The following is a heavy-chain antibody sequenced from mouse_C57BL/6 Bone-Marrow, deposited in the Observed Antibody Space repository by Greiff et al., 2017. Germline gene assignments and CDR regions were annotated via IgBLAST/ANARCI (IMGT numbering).Heavy chain of an antibody. Sequence: QVPLQQSGAELAKPGASVKLSCQASGYTFTSYWLHWVKQRPGQGLEWIGYINPSSGYTKYNQKFKDKATLTADKSSSTAYMQLSSLTYEDSAVYDCARFEYDGYFEVWGTGTTVTGSS. CDR3: ARFEYDGYFEV. D-gene: IGHD2-4*01. CDR1: GYTFTSYW. J-gene: IGHJ1*03. CDR2: INPSSGYT. V-gene: IGHV1-7*01.